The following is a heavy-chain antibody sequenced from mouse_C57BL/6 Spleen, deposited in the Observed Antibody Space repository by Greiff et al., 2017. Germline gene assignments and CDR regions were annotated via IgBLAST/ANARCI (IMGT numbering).Heavy chain of an antibody. V-gene: IGHV1-59*01. J-gene: IGHJ4*01. CDR1: GYTFTSYW. CDR2: IDPSDSYT. D-gene: IGHD2-5*01. CDR3: ANPYYSNFYAMDY. Sequence: QVQLQQPGAELVRPGTSVKLSCKASGYTFTSYWMHWVKQRPGQGLEWIGVIDPSDSYTNYNQKFKGKATLTVDTSSSTAYMQLSSLTSEDSAVYYCANPYYSNFYAMDYWGQGTSVTVSS.